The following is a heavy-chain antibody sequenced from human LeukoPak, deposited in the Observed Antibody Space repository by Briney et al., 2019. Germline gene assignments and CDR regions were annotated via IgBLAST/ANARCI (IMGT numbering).Heavy chain of an antibody. D-gene: IGHD6-13*01. CDR2: ISWNSGSI. Sequence: GGSLRLSCAASGFTFSSYSMNWVRQAPGKGLEWVSGISWNSGSIGYADSVKGRFTISRDNAKNSLYLQMNSLRAEDTALYYCAKGKLPDRSIAAAGSDGAFDIWGQGTMVTVSS. V-gene: IGHV3-9*01. CDR1: GFTFSSYS. J-gene: IGHJ3*02. CDR3: AKGKLPDRSIAAAGSDGAFDI.